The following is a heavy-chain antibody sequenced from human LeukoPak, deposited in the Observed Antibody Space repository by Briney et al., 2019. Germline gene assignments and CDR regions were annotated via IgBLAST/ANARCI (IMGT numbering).Heavy chain of an antibody. D-gene: IGHD3-22*01. J-gene: IGHJ4*02. CDR3: ARLSQTPDYYGSGGYFYLGY. CDR2: MNPTTGNT. Sequence: ASLRVSCKAFRYTFTSYDINWVRQAPGQGLEWMGWMNPTTGNTGYAPKFQGRVSMTRDTSVSTAYLELSGLRSEDTAVYYCARLSQTPDYYGSGGYFYLGYWGQGTRVAVSS. V-gene: IGHV1-8*01. CDR1: RYTFTSYD.